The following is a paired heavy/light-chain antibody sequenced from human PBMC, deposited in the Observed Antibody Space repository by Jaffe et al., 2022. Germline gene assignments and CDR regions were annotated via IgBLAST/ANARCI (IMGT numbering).Light chain of an antibody. Sequence: SYVLTQPPSVSVAPGQTARITCGGSNIGSKSVHWYQQRPGQAPVLPVLVVYADSDRPSGIPERFSGSKSGNTAILTISRVEAGDEADYYCQVWDNSSVPVVFGGGTKLTVL. CDR2: ADS. J-gene: IGLJ2*01. CDR1: NIGSKS. CDR3: QVWDNSSVPVV. V-gene: IGLV3-21*02.
Heavy chain of an antibody. CDR3: SGTSAYCSGETCYLLF. Sequence: EVQLVESGGDLVQPGESLRLSCAASGLTFSTFWMHWVRQAPGKGLVWVSRISSDGSSRNYADSVRGRFTISRDNAKSTLYLQMNSLKAEDTGVYFCSGTSAYCSGETCYLLFWGQGTTVTVSS. J-gene: IGHJ4*02. V-gene: IGHV3-74*01. CDR1: GLTFSTFW. CDR2: ISSDGSSR. D-gene: IGHD2-15*01.